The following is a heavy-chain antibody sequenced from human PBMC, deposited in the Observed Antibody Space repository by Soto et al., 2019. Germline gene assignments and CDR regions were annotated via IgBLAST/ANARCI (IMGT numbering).Heavy chain of an antibody. CDR2: ISYDGSNK. CDR1: GFTFSSYG. CDR3: AQWDLPPGDY. Sequence: QVQLVESGGGVVQPGRSLRLSCAASGFTFSSYGMHWVRQAPGKGPEWVAVISYDGSNKYYADSVKGRFTISRDNSKNTLYLQMNSLRAEDTAVYYCAQWDLPPGDYWGQGTLVTVSS. J-gene: IGHJ4*02. V-gene: IGHV3-30*03. D-gene: IGHD1-26*01.